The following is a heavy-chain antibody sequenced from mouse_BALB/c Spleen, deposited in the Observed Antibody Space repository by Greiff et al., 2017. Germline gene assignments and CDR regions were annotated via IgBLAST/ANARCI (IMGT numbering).Heavy chain of an antibody. V-gene: IGHV14-4*02. CDR3: NAGGGNYLYYYAMDY. CDR1: GFNIKDYY. J-gene: IGHJ4*01. CDR2: IDPENGDT. D-gene: IGHD2-1*01. Sequence: EVKLQESGAELVRSGASVKLSCTASGFNIKDYYMHWVKQRPEQGLEWIGWIDPENGDTEYAPKFQGKATMTADTSSNTAYLQLSSLTSEDTAVYYCNAGGGNYLYYYAMDYWGQGTSVTVSS.